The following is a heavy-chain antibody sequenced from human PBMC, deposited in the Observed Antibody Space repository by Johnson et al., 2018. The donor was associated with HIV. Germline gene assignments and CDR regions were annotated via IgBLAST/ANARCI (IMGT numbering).Heavy chain of an antibody. CDR2: IYTGGST. CDR1: GFSVRNNY. Sequence: VQLVESGGGLIQPGGSLRLSCAVSGFSVRNNYMSWVRQAPGKGLEWVSVIYTGGSTYYADSVRGRFTISRDNSKNTLYLQMRSLRVEDTAIYYCVRGGAVAPSSGFDIWGQGTKVTVSS. J-gene: IGHJ3*02. V-gene: IGHV3-53*01. D-gene: IGHD6-19*01. CDR3: VRGGAVAPSSGFDI.